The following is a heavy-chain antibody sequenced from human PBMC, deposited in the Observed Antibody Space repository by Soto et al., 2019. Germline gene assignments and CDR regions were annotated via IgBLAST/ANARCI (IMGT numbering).Heavy chain of an antibody. V-gene: IGHV3-21*01. Sequence: GGSLRLSCAASGFTFSSYSMNWVRQAPGKGLEWVSSISSSSSYIYYADSVKGRFTISRDNAKNSLYLQMNSLRAEDTAVYYCASLSYSSSSVDYWGQGTLVTVSS. J-gene: IGHJ4*02. CDR1: GFTFSSYS. CDR3: ASLSYSSSSVDY. CDR2: ISSSSSYI. D-gene: IGHD6-6*01.